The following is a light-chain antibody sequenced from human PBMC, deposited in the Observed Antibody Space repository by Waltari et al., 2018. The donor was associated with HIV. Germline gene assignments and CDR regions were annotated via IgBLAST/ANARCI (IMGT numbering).Light chain of an antibody. CDR2: EVN. J-gene: IGLJ2*01. Sequence: QSALTQPPSVSGSPGQSVTISCSGTSSHVGSFNRVSWYQQPPGTAPKLMIYEVNNRPSGVPDRFSGSKSGNTASLTISGLQPEDEADYYCSSYTTSSTVLFGGGTKLTVL. V-gene: IGLV2-18*02. CDR3: SSYTTSSTVL. CDR1: SSHVGSFNR.